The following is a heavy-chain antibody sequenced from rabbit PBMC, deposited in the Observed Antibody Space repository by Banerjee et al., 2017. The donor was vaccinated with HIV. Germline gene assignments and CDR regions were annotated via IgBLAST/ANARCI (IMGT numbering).Heavy chain of an antibody. CDR3: ARDAGGDGYSNDL. CDR1: GFSFSNKYV. J-gene: IGHJ4*01. V-gene: IGHV1S45*01. Sequence: QEQLVESGGGLVKPEGPLTLTCTASGFSFSNKYVMCWVRQAPGKGLEWIACIDAGSGTTYYANWAKGRFTISKTSSTTVTLQMTSLTAADTATYFCARDAGGDGYSNDLWGPGTLVTVS. D-gene: IGHD7-1*01. CDR2: IDAGSGTT.